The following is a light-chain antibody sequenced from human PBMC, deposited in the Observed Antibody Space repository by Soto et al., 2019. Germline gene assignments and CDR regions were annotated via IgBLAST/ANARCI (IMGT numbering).Light chain of an antibody. CDR1: QSISSW. J-gene: IGKJ1*01. CDR2: DAS. Sequence: DIQMTQSPSTLSASVGDRVTITCRASQSISSWLAWYQQKPGKAPKLLIYDASSLESGVPSRFSGSGSGPEFTLTISILQPDDFATYYCQQYNSYWTFGQGTKVEIK. V-gene: IGKV1-5*01. CDR3: QQYNSYWT.